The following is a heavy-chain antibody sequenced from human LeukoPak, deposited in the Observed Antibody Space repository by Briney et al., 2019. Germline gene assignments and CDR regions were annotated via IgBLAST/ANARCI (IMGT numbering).Heavy chain of an antibody. J-gene: IGHJ4*02. CDR3: ARHVAHSTVTPFDY. V-gene: IGHV4-38-2*02. CDR1: GYSISTGYY. D-gene: IGHD4-17*01. Sequence: SETLSLTCTVSGYSISTGYYWDWIRQPPGKGLEWIGTFYHGGSTYYNPSLKSRVTISVDTSKNQFSLKLSSVTAADTAVYYCARHVAHSTVTPFDYWGQGTLVTVSS. CDR2: FYHGGST.